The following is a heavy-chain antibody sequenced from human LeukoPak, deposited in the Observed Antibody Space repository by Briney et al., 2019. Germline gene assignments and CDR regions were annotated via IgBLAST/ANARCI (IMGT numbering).Heavy chain of an antibody. CDR2: IPYDGSNK. CDR1: GFTFSTYA. V-gene: IGHV3-30*04. J-gene: IGHJ6*04. D-gene: IGHD3-10*02. CDR3: AELGITMIGGV. Sequence: GGSLRLSCAASGFTFSTYAMHWVRQAPGKGLEWVAVIPYDGSNKYYADSVKGRFTISRENSKNRLYLQMNSLRAEDTAVYYCAELGITMIGGVWGKGTTVTISS.